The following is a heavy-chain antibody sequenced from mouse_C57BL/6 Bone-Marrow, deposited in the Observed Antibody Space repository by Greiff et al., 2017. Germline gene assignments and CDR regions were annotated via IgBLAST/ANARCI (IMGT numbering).Heavy chain of an antibody. CDR1: GYTFTSYW. J-gene: IGHJ1*03. V-gene: IGHV1-50*01. CDR2: IDPSDSYT. Sequence: QVQLQQPGAELVKPGASVKLSCKASGYTFTSYWMQWVKQRPGQGLEWIGEIDPSDSYTNYNQKFKGKATLTVDTSSSTAYMQLSSLPSEDSAVYYCARDGYGSSSFDVWGTGTTVTVSS. CDR3: ARDGYGSSSFDV. D-gene: IGHD1-1*01.